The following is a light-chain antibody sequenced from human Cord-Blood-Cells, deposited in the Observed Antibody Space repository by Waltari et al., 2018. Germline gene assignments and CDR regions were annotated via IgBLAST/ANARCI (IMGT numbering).Light chain of an antibody. CDR2: EGS. V-gene: IGLV2-23*01. CDR1: SSDVGSYNL. J-gene: IGLJ3*02. Sequence: QSALTQPASVSGSPGQSITISCTGTSSDVGSYNLVSWYQQHPSKAPKLMIYEGSKRPSGVSNRFSGSKSGNTASLTISGLQAEDEADYYCFSYAGSSTLVVGGGTKLTVL. CDR3: FSYAGSSTLV.